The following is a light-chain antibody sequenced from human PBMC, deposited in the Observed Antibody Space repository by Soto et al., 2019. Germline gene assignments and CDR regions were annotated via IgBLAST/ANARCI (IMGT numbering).Light chain of an antibody. J-gene: IGKJ4*01. V-gene: IGKV3-11*01. CDR2: DAS. Sequence: EIVLTQSPATLSFSPCEIATLSCRASQSVGDYLGWYQQKPGQAPRLLIYDASQRATGVPARFSASGSGTDFTLTISSLEPEDFAIYYCQQREDWPRAFGGGTKVDI. CDR1: QSVGDY. CDR3: QQREDWPRA.